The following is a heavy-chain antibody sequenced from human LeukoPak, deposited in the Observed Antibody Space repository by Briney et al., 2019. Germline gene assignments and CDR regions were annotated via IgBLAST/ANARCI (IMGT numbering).Heavy chain of an antibody. CDR1: GLTFSRYA. CDR2: VGGSAEYT. CDR3: AKGYGSAALGMDV. J-gene: IGHJ6*02. V-gene: IGHV3-23*01. Sequence: GGSLRLSCAASGLTFSRYAMTWIRQAPGKGLEWVSSVGGSAEYTYYADSVKGRFTISRDNSRNTLSLQMNSLRAEDTAVYYCAKGYGSAALGMDVWGQGTTVTVSS. D-gene: IGHD3-10*01.